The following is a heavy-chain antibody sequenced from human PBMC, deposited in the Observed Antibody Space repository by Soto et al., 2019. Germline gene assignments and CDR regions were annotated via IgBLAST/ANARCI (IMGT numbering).Heavy chain of an antibody. Sequence: SETLSLTCTVSGGSISSYYWSWIRQPPGKGLEWIGYIYYSGSTNYNPSLKSRVTISVDTAKNQFSLKLSSVTAAGTAVYYCARVYCGGDCYPPDAFDIWGQGTMVT. V-gene: IGHV4-59*01. J-gene: IGHJ3*02. CDR3: ARVYCGGDCYPPDAFDI. D-gene: IGHD2-21*02. CDR1: GGSISSYY. CDR2: IYYSGST.